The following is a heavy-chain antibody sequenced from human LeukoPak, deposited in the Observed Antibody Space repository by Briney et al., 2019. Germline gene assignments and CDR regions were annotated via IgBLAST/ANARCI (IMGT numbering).Heavy chain of an antibody. CDR1: GFTFNTYW. J-gene: IGHJ4*02. V-gene: IGHV3-74*01. CDR2: INNDGSDV. Sequence: PGGSLRLSCAASGFTFNTYWMYWVRQAPGKGLVWVSRINNDGSDVNYADSVKGRFTISRDNAKNTLYLQMNSLRAEDTAVYYCARVFHLIDHWGQGTLVTVTS. CDR3: ARVFHLIDH.